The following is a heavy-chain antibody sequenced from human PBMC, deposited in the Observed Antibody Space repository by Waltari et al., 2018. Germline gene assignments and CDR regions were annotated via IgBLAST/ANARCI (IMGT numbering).Heavy chain of an antibody. J-gene: IGHJ4*02. CDR1: GGTFTSYS. CDR2: IIPIFGTA. V-gene: IGHV1-69*01. CDR3: ARGRVAGTFVYFDY. D-gene: IGHD6-19*01. Sequence: QVQLVQSGAEVTKPGSSVKVSCKASGGTFTSYSISWVRQAPGQGLEWMGGIIPIFGTANYAQKFQGRVTITADESTSTAYMELSSLRSEDTAVYYCARGRVAGTFVYFDYWGQGTLVTVSS.